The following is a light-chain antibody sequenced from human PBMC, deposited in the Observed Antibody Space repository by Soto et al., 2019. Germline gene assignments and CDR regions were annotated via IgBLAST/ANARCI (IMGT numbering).Light chain of an antibody. CDR1: SSDVGGYKY. CDR2: HVI. Sequence: QSVMTQHASASCSPGQKITISCTGTSSDVGGYKYVSWYQQHPGKAHKFMIYHVIIRPLGVSIRFSGSKSVNTASLSISGLQAVDEADYYCCSYTSSSRYVFGTGTKFTVL. J-gene: IGLJ1*01. CDR3: CSYTSSSRYV. V-gene: IGLV2-14*01.